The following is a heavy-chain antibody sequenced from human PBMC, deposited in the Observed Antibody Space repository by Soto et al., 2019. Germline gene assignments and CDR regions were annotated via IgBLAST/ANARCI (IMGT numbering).Heavy chain of an antibody. D-gene: IGHD3-10*01. CDR2: ISGSGGST. CDR3: AKVYYGSGSPDYFDY. J-gene: IGHJ4*02. Sequence: GGSLRLSCAASGFTFSSYAMSWVRQAPGKGLEWVSAISGSGGSTYYADSVKGRFTISRDNSKNTLYLQMNSLRAEDTAVYYYAKVYYGSGSPDYFDYWGQGTLVTVSS. V-gene: IGHV3-23*01. CDR1: GFTFSSYA.